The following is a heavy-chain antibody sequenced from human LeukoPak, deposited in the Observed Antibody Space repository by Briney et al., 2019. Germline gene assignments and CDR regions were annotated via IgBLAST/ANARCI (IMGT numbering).Heavy chain of an antibody. V-gene: IGHV3-7*01. J-gene: IGHJ3*02. CDR1: GFTFSSYW. CDR3: ARSRISTIFGVVIHGDAFDI. D-gene: IGHD3-3*01. Sequence: PGGSLRLSCAASGFTFSSYWMSWVREAPGKGLERVANIKQDGSEKYYVDSVKGRFTISRDNAKNSLYLQMNSLRAEDTAVYYCARSRISTIFGVVIHGDAFDIWGQGTMVTVSS. CDR2: IKQDGSEK.